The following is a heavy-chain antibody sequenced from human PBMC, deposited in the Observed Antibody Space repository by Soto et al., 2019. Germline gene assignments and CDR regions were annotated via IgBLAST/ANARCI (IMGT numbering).Heavy chain of an antibody. CDR2: IYYSGST. D-gene: IGHD3-3*01. Sequence: SETLSLTCTVSGGSVSSGGYYWSWIRQHPGKGLEWIGYIYYSGSTYYNPSLKRRVTISVDTSKDQFSLKLSSVTAADTAVYYCAREPSRITIFRVVPANWFDPWGQGTLVTVSS. J-gene: IGHJ5*02. V-gene: IGHV4-31*03. CDR1: GGSVSSGGYY. CDR3: AREPSRITIFRVVPANWFDP.